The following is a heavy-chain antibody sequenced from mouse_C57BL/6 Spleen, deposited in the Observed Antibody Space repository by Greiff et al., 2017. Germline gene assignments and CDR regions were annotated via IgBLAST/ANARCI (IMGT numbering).Heavy chain of an antibody. CDR1: GFSLTSYG. D-gene: IGHD1-1*01. CDR3: ARYGSSPPPAWFAY. Sequence: QVQLQQSGPGLVQPSQSLSITCTVSGFSLTSYGVHWVRQSPGKGLEWLGVIWSGGSTDYNAAFISRLSISKDNSKSQVFFKMNSLQADDTAIYYCARYGSSPPPAWFAYWGQGTLVTVSA. J-gene: IGHJ3*01. CDR2: IWSGGST. V-gene: IGHV2-2*01.